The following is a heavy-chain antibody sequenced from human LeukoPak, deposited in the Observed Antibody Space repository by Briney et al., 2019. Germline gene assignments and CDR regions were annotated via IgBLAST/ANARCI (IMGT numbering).Heavy chain of an antibody. CDR3: ARGAPGTLYYYYYGMDV. V-gene: IGHV1-69*04. Sequence: ASVKVSCKASGGTFSSYANSWVRQAPGQGLEWMGRIIPILGIANYAQKFQGRVTITADKSTSTAYMELSSLRSEDTAVYYCARGAPGTLYYYYYGMDVWGQGTTVTVSS. CDR2: IIPILGIA. J-gene: IGHJ6*02. CDR1: GGTFSSYA. D-gene: IGHD1-1*01.